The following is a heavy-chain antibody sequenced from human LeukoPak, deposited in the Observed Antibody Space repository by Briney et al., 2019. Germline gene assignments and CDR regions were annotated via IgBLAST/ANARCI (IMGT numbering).Heavy chain of an antibody. CDR2: IYYSGST. Sequence: SETLSLTCTVSGGSISSGGYYWSWIRQHPGKGLEWIGYIYYSGSTYYNPSPKSRVTISVDTSKNQFSLKLSSVTAADTAVYYCARGMATTLDYWGQGTLVTVSS. J-gene: IGHJ4*02. D-gene: IGHD5-24*01. V-gene: IGHV4-31*03. CDR1: GGSISSGGYY. CDR3: ARGMATTLDY.